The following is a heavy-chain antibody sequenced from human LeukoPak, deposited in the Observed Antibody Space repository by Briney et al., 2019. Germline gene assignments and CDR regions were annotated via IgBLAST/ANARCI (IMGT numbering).Heavy chain of an antibody. J-gene: IGHJ4*02. CDR2: ISYDGSNK. D-gene: IGHD1-26*01. CDR3: ARDRYSGSYFPSGPFDY. Sequence: PGRSLRLSCAASGFIFSSYAMHWARQAPGKGLKWVAVISYDGSNKYYADSVKGRFTISRDNSENTLYLQMNSLRAEDTAVYYCARDRYSGSYFPSGPFDYWGQGTLVTVSS. CDR1: GFIFSSYA. V-gene: IGHV3-30*04.